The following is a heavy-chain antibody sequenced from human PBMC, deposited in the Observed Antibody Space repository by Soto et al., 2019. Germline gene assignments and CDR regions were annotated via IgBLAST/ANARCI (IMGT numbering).Heavy chain of an antibody. CDR2: ISYLGDT. V-gene: IGHV4-31*03. CDR1: GASMSSSAHY. J-gene: IGHJ4*02. D-gene: IGHD3-10*01. Sequence: QVQLQESGPGLVRPSQTLSLTCTVSGASMSSSAHYWSWVRQHPGKGLVWIGYISYLGDTYYNPPLRSRVTISADMSKNQFSLELSSVTAADTAFYYCAISDGSGNYHESLFRFWGQGNLVTVSS. CDR3: AISDGSGNYHESLFRF.